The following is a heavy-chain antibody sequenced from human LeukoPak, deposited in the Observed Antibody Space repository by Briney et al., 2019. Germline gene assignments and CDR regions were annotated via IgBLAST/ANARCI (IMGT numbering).Heavy chain of an antibody. D-gene: IGHD5-12*01. J-gene: IGHJ4*02. V-gene: IGHV4-34*01. CDR3: ASGSSSGYDMGY. CDR1: GGSFSGYY. Sequence: SETLSLTCAVYGGSFSGYYWSWIRQPPGKGLEWIGEIYHSGSTNYNPSLKSRVIISVDTSKNQFSLKLSSVTAADTAVYYCASGSSSGYDMGYWGQGTLVTVSS. CDR2: IYHSGST.